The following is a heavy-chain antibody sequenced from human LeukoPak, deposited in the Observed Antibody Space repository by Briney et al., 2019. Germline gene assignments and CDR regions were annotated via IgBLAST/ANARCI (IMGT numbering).Heavy chain of an antibody. V-gene: IGHV2-70*11. CDR1: GFSLSTSGMC. J-gene: IGHJ6*02. Sequence: ESGPALVKPTQTLTLTCTFSGFSLSTSGMCVSWIRQPPGKALEWLARIDWDDDKYYSTSLKTRLTISKDTSKNQVVLTMTNMDPVDTATYYCARIQVTRYCSSTSCYQYYYGMDVWGQGTTVTVSS. CDR3: ARIQVTRYCSSTSCYQYYYGMDV. D-gene: IGHD2-2*01. CDR2: IDWDDDK.